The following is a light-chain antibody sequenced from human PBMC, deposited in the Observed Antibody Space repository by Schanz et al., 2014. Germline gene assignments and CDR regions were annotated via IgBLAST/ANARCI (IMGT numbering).Light chain of an antibody. CDR3: ATWDDSLNGWV. J-gene: IGLJ3*02. V-gene: IGLV1-40*01. Sequence: QSVLTQPPSVSGAPGQRVTISCTGSSSNIGAGYDVHWYQQLPGSAPKLLIYVNNNRPSGVPDRFSDSKSGTSASLAISGLQSEDEGDYYCATWDDSLNGWVFGGGTKLTVL. CDR1: SSNIGAGYD. CDR2: VNN.